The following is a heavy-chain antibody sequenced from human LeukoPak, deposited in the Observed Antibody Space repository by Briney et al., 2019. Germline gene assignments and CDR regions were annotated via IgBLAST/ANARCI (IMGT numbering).Heavy chain of an antibody. J-gene: IGHJ6*04. Sequence: GGSLRLSCAASGFTFSSYAMSWVRQAPGKGLEWVPAISGSGGSTYYADSVKGRFTISRDNSKNTLYLQMNSLRAEDTAVYYCAKDLTGIAVARLDVWGKGTTVTVSS. V-gene: IGHV3-23*01. CDR2: ISGSGGST. D-gene: IGHD6-19*01. CDR1: GFTFSSYA. CDR3: AKDLTGIAVARLDV.